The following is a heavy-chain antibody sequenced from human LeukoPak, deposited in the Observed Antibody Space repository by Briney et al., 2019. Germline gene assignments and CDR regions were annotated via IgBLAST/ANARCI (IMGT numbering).Heavy chain of an antibody. CDR2: IWYDGSNK. Sequence: GGSLRLSCAASGFTFSSYGMHWVRQAPGKGPEWVAVIWYDGSNKYYADSVKGRFTISRDNSKNTLYLQMNSLRAEDTAVYYCARQSDILTPAFDYWGQGTLVTVSS. V-gene: IGHV3-33*08. CDR1: GFTFSSYG. CDR3: ARQSDILTPAFDY. D-gene: IGHD1-14*01. J-gene: IGHJ4*02.